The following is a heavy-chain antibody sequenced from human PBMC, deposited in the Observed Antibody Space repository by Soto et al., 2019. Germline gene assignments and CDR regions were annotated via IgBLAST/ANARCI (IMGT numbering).Heavy chain of an antibody. CDR1: GFTFGNYG. D-gene: IGHD2-21*02. Sequence: EVQLLESGGGLVQPGGSLRLSCAASGFTFGNYGMNWVRQAPGKGLEWVSGISGGGGSTYYADSVKGRFTISRDPSKNTIFLEMNGLRAEDTAVYYCAKGFIVVVTVIRPDDAFDAGGQGTRVTVCS. J-gene: IGHJ5*01. CDR2: ISGGGGST. CDR3: AKGFIVVVTVIRPDDAFDA. V-gene: IGHV3-23*01.